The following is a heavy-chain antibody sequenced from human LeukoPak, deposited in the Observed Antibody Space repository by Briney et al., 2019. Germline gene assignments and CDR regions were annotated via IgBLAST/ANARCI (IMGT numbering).Heavy chain of an antibody. J-gene: IGHJ5*02. D-gene: IGHD6-13*01. CDR1: GGSISIYY. CDR2: IYTSGST. Sequence: SETLSLTCTVPGGSISIYYWSWIRQPAGKGLEWIGRIYTSGSTNYNPSLKSRVTMSVDTSKNQFSLKLSSVTAADTAVYYCARSSSWYGLNWFDPWGQGTLVTVSS. CDR3: ARSSSWYGLNWFDP. V-gene: IGHV4-4*07.